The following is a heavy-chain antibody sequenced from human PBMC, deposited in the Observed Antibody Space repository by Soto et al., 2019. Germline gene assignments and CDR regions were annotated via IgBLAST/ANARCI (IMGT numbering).Heavy chain of an antibody. CDR1: GYTFTGYY. D-gene: IGHD6-25*01. CDR2: INPNSGGT. Sequence: ASVKVSCKASGYTFTGYYMHWVRQAPGQGLEWVGWINPNSGGTNYAQKFQGWVTMTRDTSISTAYMELSRLRSDDTAVYYCARSRLESYYGMDVWGQGTTVTVSS. CDR3: ARSRLESYYGMDV. J-gene: IGHJ6*02. V-gene: IGHV1-2*04.